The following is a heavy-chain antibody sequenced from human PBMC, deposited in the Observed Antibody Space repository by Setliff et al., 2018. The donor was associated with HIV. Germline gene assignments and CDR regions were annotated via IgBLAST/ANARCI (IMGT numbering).Heavy chain of an antibody. V-gene: IGHV4-34*04. D-gene: IGHD2-21*01. CDR3: TRAQIAAPRPFDY. Sequence: SETLSLTCAVYGGAFSGYYWTWIRQSPGRGLEWIGEVNHKGVANHSPSLMRRATISADTSKNQFSLRLSSVTAADTALYFCTRAQIAAPRPFDYWGQGTLVTVSS. J-gene: IGHJ4*02. CDR2: VNHKGVA. CDR1: GGAFSGYY.